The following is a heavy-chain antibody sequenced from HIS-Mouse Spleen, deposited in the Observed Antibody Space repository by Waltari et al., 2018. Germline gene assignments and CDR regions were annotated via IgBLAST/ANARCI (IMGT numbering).Heavy chain of an antibody. CDR3: AREIPYSSSWYDWYFDL. CDR1: GGSISSSSYY. Sequence: QLQLQESGPGLVKPSETLSLTCTVSGGSISSSSYYWGWIRQPPGKGLEWIGSIYSIGSTYYNPALKIRVTISVDTSKNQFSLKLSSVTAADTAVYYCAREIPYSSSWYDWYFDLWGRGTLVTVSS. J-gene: IGHJ2*01. V-gene: IGHV4-39*07. D-gene: IGHD6-13*01. CDR2: IYSIGST.